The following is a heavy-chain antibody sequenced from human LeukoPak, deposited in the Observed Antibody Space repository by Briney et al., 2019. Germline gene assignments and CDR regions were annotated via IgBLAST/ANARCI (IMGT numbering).Heavy chain of an antibody. Sequence: SVKVSCKASGGTFSSYTISWVRQAPGQGLEWMGRIIPILGIANYAQKFQGRVTITADKSTSTAYMELSSLRSEDTAVYYCARDDCITGTTYDYWGQGTLVTVSS. CDR3: ARDDCITGTTYDY. V-gene: IGHV1-69*04. CDR1: GGTFSSYT. J-gene: IGHJ4*02. CDR2: IIPILGIA. D-gene: IGHD1-7*01.